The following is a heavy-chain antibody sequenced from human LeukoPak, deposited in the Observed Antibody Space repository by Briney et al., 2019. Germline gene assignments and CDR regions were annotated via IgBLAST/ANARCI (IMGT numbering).Heavy chain of an antibody. D-gene: IGHD6-6*01. CDR1: GGTFSSYA. V-gene: IGHV1-69*05. CDR2: IIPIFGTA. CDR3: AREYVAARPLGGDYFDY. Sequence: SVKVSCKASGGTFSSYAISWVRQAPGQGLEWMGGIIPIFGTANYAQKFQGRVTITTDESTSTAYMELSSLRSEDTAVYYCAREYVAARPLGGDYFDYWGQGTLVTVSS. J-gene: IGHJ4*02.